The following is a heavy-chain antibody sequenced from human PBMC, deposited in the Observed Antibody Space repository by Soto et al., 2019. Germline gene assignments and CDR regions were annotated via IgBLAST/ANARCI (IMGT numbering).Heavy chain of an antibody. V-gene: IGHV3-23*01. Sequence: EVQLLDSGGTLVQPGGSLRLSCVVSGFSFSSYAMGWVRQAPGKGLDWVSSISGSGGDTYYGDSVKGRFTISRDNSKNTLSLEANSLTAEDTAVYYGAKHPIFGVVTHYFAHWGQGTLVTVSS. J-gene: IGHJ4*02. CDR1: GFSFSSYA. D-gene: IGHD3-3*01. CDR2: ISGSGGDT. CDR3: AKHPIFGVVTHYFAH.